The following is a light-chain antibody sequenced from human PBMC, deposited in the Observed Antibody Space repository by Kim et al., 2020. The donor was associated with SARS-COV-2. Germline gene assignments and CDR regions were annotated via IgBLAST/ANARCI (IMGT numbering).Light chain of an antibody. CDR2: DAS. J-gene: IGKJ1*01. CDR3: QQYNNWPPWT. Sequence: EVVMTQSPATLSVSPRERATLSCRASQSVSSNLAWYQQKPGQAPRLLVYDASTRATGIPARFSGSGSGTEFTLTISSLQSEDFAVYFCQQYNNWPPWTFGQGTKVDIK. V-gene: IGKV3-15*01. CDR1: QSVSSN.